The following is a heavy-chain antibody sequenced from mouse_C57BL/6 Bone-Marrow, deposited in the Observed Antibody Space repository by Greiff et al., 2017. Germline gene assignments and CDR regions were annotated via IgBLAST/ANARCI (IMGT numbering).Heavy chain of an antibody. D-gene: IGHD1-1*01. CDR2: IDPSDSYT. CDR3: ARDYYGSSMFAY. CDR1: GYTFTSYW. V-gene: IGHV1-50*01. J-gene: IGHJ3*01. Sequence: VQLQQPGAELVKPGASVKLSCKASGYTFTSYWMQWVKQRPGQGLEWIGEIDPSDSYTNYNQKFKGKATLTVDTSSSPAYMQLSSLTSEDSAVYYCARDYYGSSMFAYWGQGTLVTVSA.